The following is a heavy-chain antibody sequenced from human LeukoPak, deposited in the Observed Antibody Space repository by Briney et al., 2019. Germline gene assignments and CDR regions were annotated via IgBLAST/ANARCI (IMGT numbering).Heavy chain of an antibody. CDR2: ISDSGRSP. CDR3: ARHDSYIPY. CDR1: GFTFNIYA. Sequence: GGSLRLSCAASGFTFNIYAMSWVRQAPGKGLEWVSGISDSGRSPYYTESVKGRFTISRDNSKNTVYLQMNNLGVDDTATYFCARHDSYIPYWGQGILVTVSS. J-gene: IGHJ4*02. V-gene: IGHV3-23*01. D-gene: IGHD5-18*01.